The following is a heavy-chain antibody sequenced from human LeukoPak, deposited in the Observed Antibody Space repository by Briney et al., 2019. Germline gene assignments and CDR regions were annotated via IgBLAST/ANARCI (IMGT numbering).Heavy chain of an antibody. D-gene: IGHD6-13*01. CDR1: GFTFSSYA. Sequence: GGSLRLSCAASGFTFSSYAMHWVRQAPGKGLEWVAVISYDGSNKYYADSVKGRFTISRDNSKNTLYLQMNSLRAEDTAVYYCAKDESSSQYYFDYWGQGTLVTVSS. CDR2: ISYDGSNK. CDR3: AKDESSSQYYFDY. J-gene: IGHJ4*02. V-gene: IGHV3-30*01.